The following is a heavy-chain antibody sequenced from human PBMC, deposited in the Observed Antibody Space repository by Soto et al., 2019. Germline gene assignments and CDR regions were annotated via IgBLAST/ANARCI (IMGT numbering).Heavy chain of an antibody. Sequence: QVQLVQSGAEVKKPGSSVKVSCKASGGSFGGTAFNWVRQAPGKGLEWLGGIIPNLDTANYPPGFQGRVTISADESTSTVYMGLSSLRSEDAAVYYCARDIPLVADTIPHDAFDIWGQGTVVTVSS. CDR1: GGSFGGTA. J-gene: IGHJ3*02. D-gene: IGHD2-2*01. CDR2: IIPNLDTA. V-gene: IGHV1-69*01. CDR3: ARDIPLVADTIPHDAFDI.